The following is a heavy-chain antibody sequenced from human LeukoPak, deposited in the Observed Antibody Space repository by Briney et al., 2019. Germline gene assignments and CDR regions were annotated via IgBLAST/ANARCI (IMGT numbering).Heavy chain of an antibody. CDR1: GGSISSSSYY. J-gene: IGHJ4*02. D-gene: IGHD6-13*01. V-gene: IGHV4-39*01. CDR3: SGPYSSSWYETY. CDR2: IYYSGST. Sequence: PSETLSLTCTVSGGSISSSSYYWGWIRQPPGKGLEWIGSIYYSGSTYYNPSLKSRVTISVDTSKNQFSLKLSSVTAADTAVYYCSGPYSSSWYETYWGQETLVTVSS.